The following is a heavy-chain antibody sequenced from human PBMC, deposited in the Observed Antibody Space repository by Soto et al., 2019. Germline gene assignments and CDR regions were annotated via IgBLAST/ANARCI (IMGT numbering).Heavy chain of an antibody. CDR3: ARVQTYYDILTGSFYYFDY. V-gene: IGHV4-39*01. D-gene: IGHD3-9*01. CDR1: DGSIGSSSYF. Sequence: NPSETLSLTCTLSDGSIGSSSYFWGWIRHPPGNGVEWMGSTDYSGSTYYNPSVKSRVIISVATAKNQFSLKLSSVTAADTAVYYCARVQTYYDILTGSFYYFDYGGQGTLVTVSS. CDR2: TDYSGST. J-gene: IGHJ4*02.